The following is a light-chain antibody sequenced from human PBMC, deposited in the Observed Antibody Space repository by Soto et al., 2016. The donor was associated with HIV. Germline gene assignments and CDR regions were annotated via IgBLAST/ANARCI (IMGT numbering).Light chain of an antibody. V-gene: IGLV3-19*01. Sequence: SSELTQDPAVSVALGQTVRITCQGDSLRSYYGSWYQQKPGQAPVLVIHGKNSRPSGIPDRFSGSTSGNTASLTITGAQAEDEADYYCDSRDSSGNHLIFGGGTKLTVL. CDR2: GKN. CDR1: SLRSYY. CDR3: DSRDSSGNHLI. J-gene: IGLJ2*01.